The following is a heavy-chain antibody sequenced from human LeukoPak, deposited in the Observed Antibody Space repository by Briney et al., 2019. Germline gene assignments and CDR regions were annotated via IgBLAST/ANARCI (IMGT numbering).Heavy chain of an antibody. CDR3: ARGGSDAFDY. CDR2: INTSGNS. CDR1: GGSIRSYY. V-gene: IGHV4-4*07. Sequence: SETLSLTCSVSGGSIRSYYWSWIRQPAGKGLEWIGRINTSGNSNYNPSLKSRVTMSVDTSKNQFSLKLNSVTAADTAVYYCARGGSDAFDYWGQGTPVTVSS. D-gene: IGHD6-19*01. J-gene: IGHJ4*02.